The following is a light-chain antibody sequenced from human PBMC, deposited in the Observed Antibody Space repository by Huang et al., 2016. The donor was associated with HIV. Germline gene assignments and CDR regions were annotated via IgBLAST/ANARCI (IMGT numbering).Light chain of an antibody. Sequence: EIVLTQSPGTLSLSPGERATLSCRASPTVSSSNLAWFQQKAGQAPRPLIYNAFRRATGIPERFSGSGSGTDFTLTISRLEPEDFAVYYCQQYGTSPRTFGQGTKLDIK. CDR2: NAF. CDR1: PTVSSSN. V-gene: IGKV3-20*01. CDR3: QQYGTSPRT. J-gene: IGKJ1*01.